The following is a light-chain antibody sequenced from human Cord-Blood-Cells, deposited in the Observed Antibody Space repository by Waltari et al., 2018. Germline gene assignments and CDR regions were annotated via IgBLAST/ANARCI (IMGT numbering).Light chain of an antibody. CDR2: DVS. J-gene: IGLJ2*01. Sequence: QSALTQPASVSGSPGQSITISCTGTRSDVGGYNYVSWYQQHPGKAPKLMIYDVSNRPSGVSNRFSGSTSGNTASLTISGLQAEDEADYYCSSYTSSSTLVFGGGTKLTVL. V-gene: IGLV2-14*01. CDR1: RSDVGGYNY. CDR3: SSYTSSSTLV.